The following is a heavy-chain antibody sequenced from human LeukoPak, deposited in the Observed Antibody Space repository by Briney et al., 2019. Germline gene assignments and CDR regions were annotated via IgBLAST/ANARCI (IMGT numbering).Heavy chain of an antibody. Sequence: SVKDTCKASGGTFSSYALSWVRPAPGQGLECMGGIFPIFGTANYAQKFQGRVTITADESTSTAYMELSSVRSEDTAVYYCARDFEWEQLEGRVSNSSDIWGQGTMVTVSS. CDR3: ARDFEWEQLEGRVSNSSDI. CDR2: IFPIFGTA. J-gene: IGHJ3*02. V-gene: IGHV1-69*13. CDR1: GGTFSSYA. D-gene: IGHD1-26*01.